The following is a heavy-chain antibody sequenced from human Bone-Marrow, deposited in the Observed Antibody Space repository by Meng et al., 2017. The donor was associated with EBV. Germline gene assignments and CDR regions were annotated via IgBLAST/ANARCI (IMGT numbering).Heavy chain of an antibody. CDR2: INTGTENP. D-gene: IGHD6-19*01. V-gene: IGHV7-4-1*02. CDR1: GYTLSRYA. J-gene: IGHJ4*02. CDR3: AREDVTVAGFFDF. Sequence: QVQLVQSGSELKKPGASMKVSCKVSGYTLSRYAMNWVRQAPGQGLEWMGWINTGTENPTYAQGFTGRFVFSLDKSANTAYLQINSLRAEDTAVYFCAREDVTVAGFFDFWGQGTLVTVSS.